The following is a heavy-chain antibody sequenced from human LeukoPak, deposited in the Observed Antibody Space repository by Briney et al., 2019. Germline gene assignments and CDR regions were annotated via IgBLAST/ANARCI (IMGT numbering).Heavy chain of an antibody. CDR1: GFTFSNYA. J-gene: IGHJ6*02. D-gene: IGHD4-17*01. Sequence: GGSLRLSCAASGFTFSNYAMHWVRQAPGKGLEWVAVMSDDGNNIYNADSVKGRFTISRDNSKNTLYLQMNSLRAEDTAVYYCAKDAYERDDYGDHLRDFMDVWGQGTTVTVSS. V-gene: IGHV3-30*04. CDR2: MSDDGNNI. CDR3: AKDAYERDDYGDHLRDFMDV.